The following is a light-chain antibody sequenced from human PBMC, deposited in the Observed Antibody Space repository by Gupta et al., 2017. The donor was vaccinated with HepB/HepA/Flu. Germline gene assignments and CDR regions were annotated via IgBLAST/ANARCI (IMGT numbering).Light chain of an antibody. CDR1: SSDVGIYNF. CDR3: SSFAGSNNFVI. Sequence: SALTQPPSASGSPGPSVTISCTGTSSDVGIYNFVSWYQQHPGKAPKLMIYEVNRRPSGVPDRFSGSKSGNTASLTVSGLQAEDEADYFCSSFAGSNNFVIFGGGTKLTVL. J-gene: IGLJ2*01. V-gene: IGLV2-8*01. CDR2: EVN.